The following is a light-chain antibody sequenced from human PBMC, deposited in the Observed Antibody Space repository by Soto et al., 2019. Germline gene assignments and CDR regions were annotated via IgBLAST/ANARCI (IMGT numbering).Light chain of an antibody. CDR3: SSYISSTTLVV. V-gene: IGLV2-14*03. J-gene: IGLJ2*01. CDR1: SSDVGGYNY. Sequence: QSALTQPASVSGFPGQSITFSCTGTSSDVGGYNYVSWYQQHPGKAPKLMIYDVSNRPSGVSNRFSGSKSGNTASLTISGLQAEDEADYYCSSYISSTTLVVFGGGTK. CDR2: DVS.